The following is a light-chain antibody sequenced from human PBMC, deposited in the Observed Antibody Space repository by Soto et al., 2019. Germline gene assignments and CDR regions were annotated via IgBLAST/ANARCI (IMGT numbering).Light chain of an antibody. Sequence: EIVMTQSPATLSVSPGERATLSCRASQSVSSNLAWYQQKPGQAPRLLIYDASTRATGIPARFSGSGSGTDYNITISSLQSEDSAVYYCQQCSWHPFTVTFGGGTKVEIK. CDR2: DAS. CDR1: QSVSSN. V-gene: IGKV3-15*01. CDR3: QQCSWHPFTVT. J-gene: IGKJ4*01.